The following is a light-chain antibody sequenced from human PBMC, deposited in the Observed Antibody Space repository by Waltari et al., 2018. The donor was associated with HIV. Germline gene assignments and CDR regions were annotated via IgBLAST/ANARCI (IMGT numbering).Light chain of an antibody. CDR2: EVT. Sequence: QSALTHPASVSGSPGQSITIPCDLNDYESVSWYQRHPGKAPKVIIYEVTNRPSGLSNRFSGSKSGNTATLTISGLQPEDEGDYFCTSYISGTTPVFGRGTRVTVL. CDR3: TSYISGTTPV. CDR1: DLNDYES. V-gene: IGLV2-14*01. J-gene: IGLJ2*01.